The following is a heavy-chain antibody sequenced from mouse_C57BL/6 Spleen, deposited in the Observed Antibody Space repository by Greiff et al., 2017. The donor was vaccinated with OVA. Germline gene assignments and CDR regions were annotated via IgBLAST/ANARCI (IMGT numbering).Heavy chain of an antibody. CDR1: GFTFSDYY. Sequence: DVQLQGSEGGLVQPGSSMKLSCTASGFTFSDYYMAWVRQVPEKGLEWVANINYDGSSTYYLDSLKSRFIISRDNAKNILYLQMSSLKSEDTATYYCARAGTVWYFDVWGTGTTVTVSS. V-gene: IGHV5-16*01. J-gene: IGHJ1*03. CDR2: INYDGSST. D-gene: IGHD4-1*01. CDR3: ARAGTVWYFDV.